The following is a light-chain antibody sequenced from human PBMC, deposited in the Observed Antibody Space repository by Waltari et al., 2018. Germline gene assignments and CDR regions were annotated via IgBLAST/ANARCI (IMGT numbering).Light chain of an antibody. CDR2: DVN. V-gene: IGLV2-14*03. J-gene: IGLJ3*02. Sequence: HSALAQPASVSGSPGQSISISCTGTSSDVGAYNYVSWYQQHPGKAPRLRIYDVNNRPTAVSNRFSGSKSGNTASLTSSGLQAEAEADYYCSSFTTTNYWVFGGGTKLTVL. CDR1: SSDVGAYNY. CDR3: SSFTTTNYWV.